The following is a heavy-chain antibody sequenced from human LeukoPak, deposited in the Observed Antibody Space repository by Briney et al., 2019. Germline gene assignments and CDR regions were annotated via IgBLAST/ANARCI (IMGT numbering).Heavy chain of an antibody. Sequence: SVKVSCKASGGTFSSYAISWVRQAPGQGLEWMGGIIPIFGTANYAQKFQGRVTITADKSTSTAYMELRSLRSDDTAVYYCARGLANDITKPGCAGYWGQGTLVTVSS. CDR3: ARGLANDITKPGCAGY. V-gene: IGHV1-69*06. D-gene: IGHD3-9*01. CDR2: IIPIFGTA. J-gene: IGHJ4*02. CDR1: GGTFSSYA.